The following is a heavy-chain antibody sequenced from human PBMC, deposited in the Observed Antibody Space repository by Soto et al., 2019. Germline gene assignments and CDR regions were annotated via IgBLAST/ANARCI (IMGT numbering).Heavy chain of an antibody. Sequence: GGSLRLSCAASGFTFSSYSMNWVRQAPGKGLEWVSSISSSSSYIYYADSVKGRFIISRDNAKNSLYLQMNSLRAEDTAVYYCARDRSSNYYDSSGPTWFDPWGQGTMVTVSS. CDR3: ARDRSSNYYDSSGPTWFDP. V-gene: IGHV3-21*01. D-gene: IGHD3-22*01. CDR1: GFTFSSYS. CDR2: ISSSSSYI. J-gene: IGHJ5*02.